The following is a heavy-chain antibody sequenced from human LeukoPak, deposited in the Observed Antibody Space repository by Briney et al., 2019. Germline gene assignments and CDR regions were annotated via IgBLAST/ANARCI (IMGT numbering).Heavy chain of an antibody. V-gene: IGHV3-23*01. Sequence: PGGSLRLSCAASGFTFSNYAMSWVRQAPGKGLEWVSAISGDGNTYYADSVKGRFTISRDISKNTLYLQMNSLRAEDTAVYYCAKRTIAFDYWGQGTLVTVSS. CDR3: AKRTIAFDY. CDR1: GFTFSNYA. J-gene: IGHJ4*02. D-gene: IGHD1/OR15-1a*01. CDR2: ISGDGNT.